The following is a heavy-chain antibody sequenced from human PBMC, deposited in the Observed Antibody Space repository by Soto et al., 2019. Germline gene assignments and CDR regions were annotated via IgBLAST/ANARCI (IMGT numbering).Heavy chain of an antibody. CDR1: GFTFSSYW. CDR2: MNNDGSYI. D-gene: IGHD6-13*01. J-gene: IGHJ3*02. Sequence: EVQLVESGGGLVQPGGSLRLSCAASGFTFSSYWMYCVRQAPGKGLEGVSHMNNDGSYIIYAESVNGRFTFSRDNAKNTLYLQMNSLRAEDTAVYYCVRGGYMHACDIWGQGTMVTVSS. CDR3: VRGGYMHACDI. V-gene: IGHV3-74*01.